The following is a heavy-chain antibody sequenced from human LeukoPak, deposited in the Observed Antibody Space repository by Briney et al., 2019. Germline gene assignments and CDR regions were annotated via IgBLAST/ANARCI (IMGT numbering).Heavy chain of an antibody. Sequence: SVKVSCKASGYTFTSYGISWVRQAPGQGLEWMGGIIPIFGTANYAQKFQGRVTITADESTSTAYMELSSLRSEDTAVYYCAISYCSSTSCYRPYYYMDVWGKGTTVTVSS. CDR3: AISYCSSTSCYRPYYYMDV. J-gene: IGHJ6*03. V-gene: IGHV1-69*13. D-gene: IGHD2-2*01. CDR1: GYTFTSYG. CDR2: IIPIFGTA.